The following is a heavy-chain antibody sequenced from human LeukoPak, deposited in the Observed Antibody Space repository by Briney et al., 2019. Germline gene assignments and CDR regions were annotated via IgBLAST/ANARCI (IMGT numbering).Heavy chain of an antibody. Sequence: TSETLSLTCAVYGGSFSGYYWSWIRQPPGKGLEWIGEINHSGSTNYNPSLKSRVTISVDTSKNQFSLKLSSVTAADTAVYYCASLSQGYCSSTSCSRYYYYYMDVWGKGTTVTISS. CDR3: ASLSQGYCSSTSCSRYYYYYMDV. D-gene: IGHD2-2*01. J-gene: IGHJ6*03. V-gene: IGHV4-34*01. CDR2: INHSGST. CDR1: GGSFSGYY.